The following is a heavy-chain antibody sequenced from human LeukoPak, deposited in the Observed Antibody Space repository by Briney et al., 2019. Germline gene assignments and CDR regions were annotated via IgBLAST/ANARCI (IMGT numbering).Heavy chain of an antibody. J-gene: IGHJ4*02. CDR3: WCSTSWYIVDF. V-gene: IGHV4-39*07. Sequence: SETLSLTCTVSGGSISSSSYYWGWIRQPPGKGLEWIGNIYYTGTAYYNPSLKNRVSISVDTSKNQYSLKVNSVTAADTAVYYCWCSTSWYIVDFWGQGTLVTVSS. CDR2: IYYTGTA. D-gene: IGHD2-2*01. CDR1: GGSISSSSYY.